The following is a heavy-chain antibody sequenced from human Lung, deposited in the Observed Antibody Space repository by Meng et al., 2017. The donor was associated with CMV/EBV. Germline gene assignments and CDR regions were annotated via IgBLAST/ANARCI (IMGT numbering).Heavy chain of an antibody. CDR3: SKVGQWYSSSSDYYYGMDV. J-gene: IGHJ6*01. D-gene: IGHD6-6*01. V-gene: IGHV3-23*03. CDR2: TYSGGSST. CDR1: EFTFSSYA. Sequence: SCAASEFTFSSYAMSWVRQAPGKGLEWVSVTYSGGSSTYYAESVRGRFTISRDNSKTTLDVQMNSRRAEDTAVYYCSKVGQWYSSSSDYYYGMDVWXQGTXVTGAS.